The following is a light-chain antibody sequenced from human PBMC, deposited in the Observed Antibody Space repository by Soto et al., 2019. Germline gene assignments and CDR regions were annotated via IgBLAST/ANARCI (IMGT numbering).Light chain of an antibody. CDR3: QQYHNWPPQYT. Sequence: EIGMTQSPASLSVSPGDGATLSCRASQSVASNGAWYQQKHGQGPRLLIHGASTRAAGVPARFSGSGSGTDFTLTISSLQSEDFAVYYCQQYHNWPPQYTFGQGTKLQIK. V-gene: IGKV3-15*01. CDR2: GAS. CDR1: QSVASN. J-gene: IGKJ2*01.